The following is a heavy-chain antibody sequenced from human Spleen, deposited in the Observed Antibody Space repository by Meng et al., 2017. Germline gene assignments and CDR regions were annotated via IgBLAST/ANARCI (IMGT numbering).Heavy chain of an antibody. V-gene: IGHV3-21*01. J-gene: IGHJ4*02. Sequence: GESLKISCAASGFTFSSYSMNWVRQAPGKGLEWVSSISSSSSYIYYADSVKGRFTISRDNAKNSLYLQMNSLRAEDTAVYYCARAQEPSSASWDFDYWGQGTLVTVSS. D-gene: IGHD3-22*01. CDR1: GFTFSSYS. CDR3: ARAQEPSSASWDFDY. CDR2: ISSSSSYI.